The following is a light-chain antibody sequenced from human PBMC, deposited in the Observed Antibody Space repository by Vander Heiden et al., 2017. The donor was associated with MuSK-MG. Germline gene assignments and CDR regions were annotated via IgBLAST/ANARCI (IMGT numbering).Light chain of an antibody. J-gene: IGLJ2*01. CDR2: YDS. Sequence: SYVLTQPPSVSVAPGKTARITCGGNNIGSKSVHWYQQKPGQAPVLVIYYDSDRPSGIPERFSGSNSGNTATLTISRVEAGDEADYYCQVWDSSSEVVFGGGTKLTGL. CDR1: NIGSKS. CDR3: QVWDSSSEVV. V-gene: IGLV3-21*04.